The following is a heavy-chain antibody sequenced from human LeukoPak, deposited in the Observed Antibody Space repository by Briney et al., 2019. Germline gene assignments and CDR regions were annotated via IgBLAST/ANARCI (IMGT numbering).Heavy chain of an antibody. V-gene: IGHV4-34*01. CDR2: INHSGST. CDR3: ARGRYYDYVWGSYRRRAPLFDY. D-gene: IGHD3-16*02. CDR1: GGSFSGYY. Sequence: SETLSLTCAVYGGSFSGYYWSWIRQPPGKGLEWIGEINHSGSTNYNPSLKSRVTISVDTSKNQFSLKLSSVTAADTAAYYCARGRYYDYVWGSYRRRAPLFDYWGQGTLVTVSS. J-gene: IGHJ4*02.